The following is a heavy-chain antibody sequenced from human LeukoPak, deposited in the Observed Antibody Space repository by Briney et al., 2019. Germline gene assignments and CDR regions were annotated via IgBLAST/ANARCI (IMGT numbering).Heavy chain of an antibody. V-gene: IGHV4-59*01. CDR3: ARSLGTYSGYDWNYFDY. D-gene: IGHD5-12*01. J-gene: IGHJ4*02. CDR2: IYYSGST. Sequence: SETLSLTCTVSGGSISSYYWSWIRQPPGKGLEWIGYIYYSGSTNYSPSLKSRVTISVDTSKNQFSLKLSSVTAADTAVYYCARSLGTYSGYDWNYFDYWGQGTLVTVSS. CDR1: GGSISSYY.